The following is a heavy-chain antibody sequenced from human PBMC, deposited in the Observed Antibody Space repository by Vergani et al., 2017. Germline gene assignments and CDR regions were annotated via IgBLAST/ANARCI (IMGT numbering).Heavy chain of an antibody. D-gene: IGHD3-10*01. J-gene: IGHJ4*02. CDR1: GFTFSSYG. CDR2: IWYDGSNK. V-gene: IGHV3-33*01. Sequence: VQLVESGGGVVQPGRSLRLSCAASGFTFSSYGMHWVRQAPGKGLEWVAVIWYDGSNKYYADSVKGRFTISRDNSKNTLYLQMNSLRAEDTAVYYCATQWYYYGSGSYYNASADYWGQGTLVTVSS. CDR3: ATQWYYYGSGSYYNASADY.